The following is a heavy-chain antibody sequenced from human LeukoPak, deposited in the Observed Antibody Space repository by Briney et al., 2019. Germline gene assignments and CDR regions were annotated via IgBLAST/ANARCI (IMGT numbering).Heavy chain of an antibody. CDR3: ARAPLYSGCSGWSIYYFYAMDV. V-gene: IGHV4-59*01. CDR1: GGPISSSY. J-gene: IGHJ6*02. Sequence: SQTLSLPCTVSGGPISSSYWSWVRQPPGKDLAGIGYIDNSGGTNYTPSLRSRVTISLATPKSLFSLKLSFVTAADTAVYYCARAPLYSGCSGWSIYYFYAMDVWGQGTTVTVSS. D-gene: IGHD6-19*01. CDR2: IDNSGGT.